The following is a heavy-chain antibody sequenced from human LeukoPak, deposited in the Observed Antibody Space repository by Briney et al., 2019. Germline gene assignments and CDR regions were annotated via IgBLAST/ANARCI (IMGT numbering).Heavy chain of an antibody. D-gene: IGHD5-24*01. CDR2: IYTSGST. V-gene: IGHV4-61*09. CDR1: GGSISSGSYY. Sequence: PSQTLSLTCTVSGGSISSGSYYWSWIRQPAGKGLEWIGHIYTSGSTNYNPSLKSRVTISVDTSKNQFSLKLSSVTAADTAMYYCARGRVEMATIDFDYWGQGTLVTVSS. J-gene: IGHJ4*02. CDR3: ARGRVEMATIDFDY.